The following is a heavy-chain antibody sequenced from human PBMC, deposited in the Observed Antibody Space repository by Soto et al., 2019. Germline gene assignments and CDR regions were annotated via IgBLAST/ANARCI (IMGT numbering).Heavy chain of an antibody. CDR3: ARERVTNYYYYYGMDV. D-gene: IGHD4-4*01. CDR2: IYYSGST. CDR1: GGSISSGDYY. V-gene: IGHV4-30-4*01. J-gene: IGHJ6*02. Sequence: SETLSLTCTVSGGSISSGDYYWSWIRQPPGKGLEWIGYIYYSGSTYYNPSLKSRVTISVDTSKNQFSLKLSSVTAADTAVYYXARERVTNYYYYYGMDVWGQGTTVTVSS.